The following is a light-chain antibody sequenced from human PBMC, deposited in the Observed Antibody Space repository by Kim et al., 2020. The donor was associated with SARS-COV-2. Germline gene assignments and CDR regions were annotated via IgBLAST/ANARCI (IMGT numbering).Light chain of an antibody. CDR2: AAS. CDR1: QSISTY. J-gene: IGKJ2*01. CDR3: QQSYTTPFT. Sequence: DIQMTQSPSSLSASVGDRVTITCRASQSISTYLNWYHQKPGKAPKLLIYAASRLQSGVPSRFSGSGSGTDFTLTFSSLQPEDFATYYCQQSYTTPFTFGQGTKLEI. V-gene: IGKV1-39*01.